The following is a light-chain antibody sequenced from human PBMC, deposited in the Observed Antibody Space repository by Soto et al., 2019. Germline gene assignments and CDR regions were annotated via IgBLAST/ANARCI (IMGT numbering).Light chain of an antibody. J-gene: IGKJ3*01. CDR1: QSVSSN. V-gene: IGKV3-15*01. CDR2: GAS. CDR3: QQYNNWPPNFT. Sequence: EIVMTQSPATLSVSPGERATLSCRASQSVSSNLAWYQQKPGQAPRLLIYGASTRATGIPARFSGSGSRTELTLTISSLQSKDFAVYCCQQYNNWPPNFTFGTGTKVAIK.